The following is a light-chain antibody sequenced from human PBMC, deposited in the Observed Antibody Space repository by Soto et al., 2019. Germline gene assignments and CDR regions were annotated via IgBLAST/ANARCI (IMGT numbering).Light chain of an antibody. CDR3: HQYGGSPTWT. CDR2: GAS. Sequence: EIVLTQSLGTLSLSPGERATLSCRASQSVSSNYLAWYQQKPGQAPRLLMYGASNRATGIPDRFSGSGSGTDFSLTISRLEPEDFAVYYCHQYGGSPTWTFGQGTKVENK. V-gene: IGKV3-20*01. J-gene: IGKJ1*01. CDR1: QSVSSNY.